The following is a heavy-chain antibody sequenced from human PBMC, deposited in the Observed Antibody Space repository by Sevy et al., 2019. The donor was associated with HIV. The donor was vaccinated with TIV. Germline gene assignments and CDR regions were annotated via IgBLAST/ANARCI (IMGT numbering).Heavy chain of an antibody. D-gene: IGHD3-22*01. J-gene: IGHJ3*02. CDR2: FDPEDGET. V-gene: IGHV1-24*01. CDR3: ATGYYDSSGYYQDAFDI. CDR1: GYTLTELS. Sequence: ASVKVSCKVSGYTLTELSMHWVRQAPGKGLEWMGGFDPEDGETIYAQKFQGRVTMTEDTSTDTAYMELSILRSEDTAVYYCATGYYDSSGYYQDAFDIWGQGTMVTVSS.